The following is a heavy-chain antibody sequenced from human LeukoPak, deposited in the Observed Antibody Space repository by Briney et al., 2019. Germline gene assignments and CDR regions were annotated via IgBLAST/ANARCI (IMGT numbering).Heavy chain of an antibody. CDR2: ISGGAVST. D-gene: IGHD2-2*01. V-gene: IGHV3-23*01. CDR3: ARDTSAFLTGYYYMDV. Sequence: GGTLRLSCAASGFTFTSYGMSWVRQAPGKGLEWVSGISGGAVSTNYADSVRGRFTISRDNSKNTLYLQMNSLRAEDTAVYYCARDTSAFLTGYYYMDVWGKGTTVTVSS. CDR1: GFTFTSYG. J-gene: IGHJ6*03.